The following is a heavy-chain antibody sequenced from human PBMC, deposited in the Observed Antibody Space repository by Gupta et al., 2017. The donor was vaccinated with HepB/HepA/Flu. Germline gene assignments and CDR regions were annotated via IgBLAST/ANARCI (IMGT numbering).Heavy chain of an antibody. CDR2: ISYNGVNK. J-gene: IGHJ6*02. D-gene: IGHD5-12*01. V-gene: IGHV3-30-3*01. CDR3: ARGVSYSSYDDSYHGMDV. CDR1: EFSFRNYG. Sequence: QVHLVESGGDVVPPGVSLRLACAASEFSFRNYGMHWVRHGSGTGLGWVADISYNGVNKNYADAVRGRFTVSRDNSKNTLYLQMNSLRGEDTAVYYCARGVSYSSYDDSYHGMDVWGQGTTVTVSS.